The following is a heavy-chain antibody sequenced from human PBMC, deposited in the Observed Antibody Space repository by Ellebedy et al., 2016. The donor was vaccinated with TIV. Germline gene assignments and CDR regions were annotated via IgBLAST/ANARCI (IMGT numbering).Heavy chain of an antibody. Sequence: GESLKISCAASGFTFSSYAMHWVRQAPGKGLEWVAVISYDGSNKYYADSVKGRFTISRDNSKNTLYLQMNSLRAEDTAVYYCASPLDVYRYYDYVWGSYRPIPKDYWGQGTLVTVSS. CDR3: ASPLDVYRYYDYVWGSYRPIPKDY. D-gene: IGHD3-16*02. CDR2: ISYDGSNK. J-gene: IGHJ4*02. V-gene: IGHV3-30-3*01. CDR1: GFTFSSYA.